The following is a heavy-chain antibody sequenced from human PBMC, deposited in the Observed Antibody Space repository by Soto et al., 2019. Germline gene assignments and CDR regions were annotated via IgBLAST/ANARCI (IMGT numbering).Heavy chain of an antibody. CDR3: AKDLGVYYYDSSGEVFDY. V-gene: IGHV3-23*01. CDR2: ISGSGGST. CDR1: GFTFSSYA. J-gene: IGHJ4*02. Sequence: EVQLLESGGGLVQPGGSLRLSCAASGFTFSSYAMSWVRQAPGKGLEWVSAISGSGGSTYYADSVKGRFTISRDNSKNTLYLQMNSLRAEDTAVYYCAKDLGVYYYDSSGEVFDYWGQGTLVTVSS. D-gene: IGHD3-22*01.